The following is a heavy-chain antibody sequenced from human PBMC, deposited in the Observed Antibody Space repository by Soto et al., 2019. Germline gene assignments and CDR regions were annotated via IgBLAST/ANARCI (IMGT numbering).Heavy chain of an antibody. Sequence: EVQLVESGGGLVQPGGSVRLSCAASGFTFSDHYMDWVRQAPGKGLEWVARTRNRAKSYTTDYAASVKGRFTISRDASKSSVYLQMNSLTTEDTAVYYCARDASGDYWGQGTLVTVSS. CDR2: TRNRAKSYTT. CDR3: ARDASGDY. CDR1: GFTFSDHY. V-gene: IGHV3-72*01. J-gene: IGHJ4*02.